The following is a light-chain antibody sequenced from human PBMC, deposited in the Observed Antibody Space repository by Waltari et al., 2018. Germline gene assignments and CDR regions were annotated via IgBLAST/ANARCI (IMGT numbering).Light chain of an antibody. J-gene: IGLJ2*01. CDR1: KLGSKY. CDR3: QAWDSTTAV. V-gene: IGLV3-1*01. Sequence: SFELTQSPSVSVSLRQTAPITSAGAKLGSKYVSWYKQKPGQSPVLVVYQDNRRPSWIPERFSGSNSGSTATLIISGTQAMDEADYYCQAWDSTTAVFGGGTKLTVL. CDR2: QDN.